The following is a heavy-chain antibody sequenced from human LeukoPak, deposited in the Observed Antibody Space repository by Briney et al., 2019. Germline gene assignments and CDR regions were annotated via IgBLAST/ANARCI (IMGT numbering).Heavy chain of an antibody. V-gene: IGHV3-48*03. CDR3: ARGRDGELDY. J-gene: IGHJ4*02. D-gene: IGHD1-7*01. CDR1: AFTFSTYE. CDR2: ISSRGSTI. Sequence: PGGSLRLSCAASAFTFSTYEMNWVRQAPGKGLEWVSYISSRGSTIYYADSVKGRFTISRDNAKNSLYLQMNSLRAEDTAIHYCARGRDGELDYWGQGTLVTVSS.